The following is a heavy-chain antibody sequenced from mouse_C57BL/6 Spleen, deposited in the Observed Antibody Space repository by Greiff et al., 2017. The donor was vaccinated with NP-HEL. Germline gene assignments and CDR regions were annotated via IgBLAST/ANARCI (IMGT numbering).Heavy chain of an antibody. V-gene: IGHV3-6*01. CDR2: ISYDGSN. CDR1: GYSITSGYY. CDR3: ARDYYGSSPAFDY. J-gene: IGHJ2*01. D-gene: IGHD1-1*01. Sequence: EVKLQESGPGLVKPSQSLSLTCSVTGYSITSGYYWNWIRQFPGNKLEWMGYISYDGSNNYNPSLKNRISITRDTSKNQFFLKLNSVTTEDTATYYCARDYYGSSPAFDYWGQGTTLTVSS.